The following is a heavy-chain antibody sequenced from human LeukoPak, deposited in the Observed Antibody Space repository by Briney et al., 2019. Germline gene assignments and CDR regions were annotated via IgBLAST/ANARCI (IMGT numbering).Heavy chain of an antibody. CDR3: AKGLAAAGQVGVFDY. D-gene: IGHD6-13*01. V-gene: IGHV3-30*02. CDR2: IRYDGSNK. J-gene: IGHJ4*02. Sequence: GGSLRLSCAASGFTFSSYGMHWVRQAPGKGLEWVAFIRYDGSNKYYADSVKGRFTISRDNSKNTLYLQMNSLRAEDTAVYYCAKGLAAAGQVGVFDYWGQGTLVTVSS. CDR1: GFTFSSYG.